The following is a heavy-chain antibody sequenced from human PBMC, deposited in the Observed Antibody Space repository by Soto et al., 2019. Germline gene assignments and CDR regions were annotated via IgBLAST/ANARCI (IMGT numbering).Heavy chain of an antibody. CDR3: VSASTGRYPGSRIFDF. Sequence: GGSLRLSCVASGLTFGSRAISWVRQSPGEVREWGSTMTDPSGDGKTEDSVRGRSAVTGANSKNILSLEMSGLRAKDSAIYFCVSASTGRYPGSRIFDFWGRGTLVTVSS. CDR2: MTDPSGDG. V-gene: IGHV3-23*01. J-gene: IGHJ4*02. CDR1: GLTFGSRA. D-gene: IGHD3-10*01.